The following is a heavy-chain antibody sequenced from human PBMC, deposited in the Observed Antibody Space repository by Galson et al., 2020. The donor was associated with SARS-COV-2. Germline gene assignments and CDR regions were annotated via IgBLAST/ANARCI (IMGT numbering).Heavy chain of an antibody. CDR1: GGSISSSSHY. J-gene: IGHJ5*02. CDR3: ARRTYYGSGSTYWFDP. Sequence: SETLSLTCTVSGGSISSSSHYWGWIRQPPGKGLECVGFIYYSGSTFYNPSLKSRATISVDTSKNQFSLKLSSVTAADTAIYYCARRTYYGSGSTYWFDPWGQETLVTVSS. D-gene: IGHD3-10*01. CDR2: IYYSGST. V-gene: IGHV4-39*01.